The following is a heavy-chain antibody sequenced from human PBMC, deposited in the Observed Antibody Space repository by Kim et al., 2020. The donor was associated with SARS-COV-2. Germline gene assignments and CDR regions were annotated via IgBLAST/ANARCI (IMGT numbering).Heavy chain of an antibody. J-gene: IGHJ4*02. CDR1: GFTFSKYW. V-gene: IGHV3-74*01. CDR3: ARDRYYDNSDYYQYYFDY. D-gene: IGHD3-22*01. Sequence: GGSLRLSCAASGFTFSKYWMHWVRQAPGKGLVWVSRVNSDGTSTNYADSVRGRFTISRDNAKNTLFLQMNSLRAEDTAVYYCARDRYYDNSDYYQYYFDYWGQGTLVTVSS. CDR2: VNSDGTST.